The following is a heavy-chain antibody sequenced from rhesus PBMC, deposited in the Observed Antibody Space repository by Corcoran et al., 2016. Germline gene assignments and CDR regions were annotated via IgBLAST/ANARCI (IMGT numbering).Heavy chain of an antibody. CDR1: GYSFTSYW. V-gene: IGHV5-2*01. CDR2: IVPSDSDT. Sequence: EVQLVQSGAEVKRPGESLKISCKTSGYSFTSYWISWVRQMPGKGLEWMGAIVPSDSDTCYRPSCQAHATISADKSHSTAYLQWSSLKASDTATYYCAKGVIEYCTGSGCYGIDYWSQGVLVTVSS. CDR3: AKGVIEYCTGSGCYGIDY. J-gene: IGHJ4*01. D-gene: IGHD2-21*01.